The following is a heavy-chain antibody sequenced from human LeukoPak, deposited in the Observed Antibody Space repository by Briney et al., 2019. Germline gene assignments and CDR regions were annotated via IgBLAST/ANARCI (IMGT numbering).Heavy chain of an antibody. D-gene: IGHD3-16*01. Sequence: ASVKVSCKASGYTFTVYSINWLRQAPGQGLEWMGWITTSTGKPTYAQGFTGRFVFSLDTSVSTTYLHINGLEAEDTAVYYCARDASMINFDYWGQGSLVTVSS. V-gene: IGHV7-4-1*02. CDR2: ITTSTGKP. CDR1: GYTFTVYS. J-gene: IGHJ4*02. CDR3: ARDASMINFDY.